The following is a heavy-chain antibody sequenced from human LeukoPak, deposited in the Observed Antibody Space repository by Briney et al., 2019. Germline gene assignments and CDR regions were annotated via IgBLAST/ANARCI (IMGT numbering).Heavy chain of an antibody. Sequence: GGSLRLSCAASGFTFSSYAMSWVRQAPGKGLEWVSAISGSGGSTYYADSVKGRFTISRDDSKNTLYLQMNSLRAEDTAVYYCAKDGGYDFWSGYYMDYWGQGTLVTVSS. CDR2: ISGSGGST. J-gene: IGHJ4*02. V-gene: IGHV3-23*01. CDR3: AKDGGYDFWSGYYMDY. D-gene: IGHD3-3*01. CDR1: GFTFSSYA.